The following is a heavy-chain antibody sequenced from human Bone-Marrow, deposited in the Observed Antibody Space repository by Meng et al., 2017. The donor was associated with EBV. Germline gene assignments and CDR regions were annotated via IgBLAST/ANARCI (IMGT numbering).Heavy chain of an antibody. CDR2: IWYDGSNK. J-gene: IGHJ4*02. CDR3: ARDKWELPFDY. CDR1: GFTFSSEG. D-gene: IGHD1-26*01. Sequence: QLVGAGGGVVQPGRSLRLPCAASGFTFSSEGMHWVRPAPGKGLEWVAVIWYDGSNKYYAASVKGRFTISRDNSKNTLYLQMNSLRAEDTAVYYCARDKWELPFDYWGQGTLVTVSS. V-gene: IGHV3-33*01.